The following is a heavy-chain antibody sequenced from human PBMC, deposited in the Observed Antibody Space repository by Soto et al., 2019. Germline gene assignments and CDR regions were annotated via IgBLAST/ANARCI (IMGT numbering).Heavy chain of an antibody. CDR3: ARLRSDKEWIADE. Sequence: SETLSLTCSVSGGSISGSYWSWIRQSPGKGLEWLGYVYYSGTTNYNPFLKSRVTLSLDKSKNQFSLKMNSVTAADTAVYYSARLRSDKEWIADEWGQGNLVTV. CDR1: GGSISGSY. V-gene: IGHV4-59*01. J-gene: IGHJ4*02. CDR2: VYYSGTT. D-gene: IGHD3-3*01.